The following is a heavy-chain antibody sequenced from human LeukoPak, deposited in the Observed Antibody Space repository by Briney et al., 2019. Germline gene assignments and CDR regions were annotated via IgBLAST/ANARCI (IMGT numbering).Heavy chain of an antibody. Sequence: SVKVSCKASGGTFSSYAISWVRQAPGQGLGWMGGIIPIFGTANYAQKFQGRVTITADESTSTAYMELSSLRAEDTALYYCAKAYCSSTSCYKGFLSHFDYWGQGTLVTVSS. V-gene: IGHV1-69*13. CDR2: IIPIFGTA. D-gene: IGHD2-2*02. J-gene: IGHJ4*02. CDR1: GGTFSSYA. CDR3: AKAYCSSTSCYKGFLSHFDY.